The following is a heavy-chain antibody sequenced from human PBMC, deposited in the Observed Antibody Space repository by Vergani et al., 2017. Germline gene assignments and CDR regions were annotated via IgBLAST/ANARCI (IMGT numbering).Heavy chain of an antibody. D-gene: IGHD3-10*01. CDR3: TRDLWFGSY. CDR2: IRSKAYGGTT. CDR1: GFTFGDYA. V-gene: IGHV3-49*04. Sequence: EVQLVESGGGLVQPGRSLRLSCTASGFTFGDYAMSWVRQAPGKGLEWVGFIRSKAYGGTTEYAASVKGRFTISRDDSKSIAYLQMNSLKTEDTAVYYCTRDLWFGSYWGQGTLVTVSS. J-gene: IGHJ4*02.